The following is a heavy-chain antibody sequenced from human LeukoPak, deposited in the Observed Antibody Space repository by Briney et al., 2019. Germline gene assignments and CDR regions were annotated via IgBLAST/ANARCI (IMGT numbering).Heavy chain of an antibody. CDR3: AKDMVGAFDY. CDR2: ISWNSGSI. CDR1: GFTFDDYA. V-gene: IGHV3-9*01. Sequence: GGSLRLSCAASGFTFDDYAMHWVRQAPGKGLEWVSGISWNSGSIGYADSVKGRFTISRDNAKNSLYLQMNSLRAEDTALYYCAKDMVGAFDYWAREPWSPSP. J-gene: IGHJ4*02. D-gene: IGHD1-26*01.